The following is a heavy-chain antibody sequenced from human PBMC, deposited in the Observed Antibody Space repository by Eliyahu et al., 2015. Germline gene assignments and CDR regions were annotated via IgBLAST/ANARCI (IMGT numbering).Heavy chain of an antibody. CDR1: GFXFXNXG. CDR2: IWYDGSNK. D-gene: IGHD6-19*01. V-gene: IGHV3-33*01. J-gene: IGHJ5*02. Sequence: QVQLVESGGGVVLPGRSLRLXCXASGFXFXNXGMHWVRQAPGKGLEWVAVIWYDGSNKDYADSVKGRFTISRDNSKKTLFLQMNSLRVEDTAVYYCARGRGPLTVAGTWFDPWGQGTLVTVSS. CDR3: ARGRGPLTVAGTWFDP.